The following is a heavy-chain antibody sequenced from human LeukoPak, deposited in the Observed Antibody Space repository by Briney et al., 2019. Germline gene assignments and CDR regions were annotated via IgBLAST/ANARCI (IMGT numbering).Heavy chain of an antibody. V-gene: IGHV4-39*01. CDR1: GGSISSSSYY. CDR2: IYYSGST. CDR3: ASLTYYYDSSYFQH. J-gene: IGHJ1*01. D-gene: IGHD3-22*01. Sequence: PSETLSLTCTVSGGSISSSSYYWGCIRQPPGEGLEWIGSIYYSGSTYYNPSLKSRVTISVDTSKNQFSLKLSSVTAADTAVYYCASLTYYYDSSYFQHWGQGTLVTVSS.